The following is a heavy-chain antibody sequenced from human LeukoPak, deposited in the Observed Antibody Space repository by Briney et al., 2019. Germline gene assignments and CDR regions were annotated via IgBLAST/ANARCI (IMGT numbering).Heavy chain of an antibody. V-gene: IGHV3-74*01. CDR1: GFTFSSNW. Sequence: GGSLRLSCAASGFTFSSNWMYWVRQGPGKGLVWVSRINSDGSSTSYADSVKGRFTISRDNAKNTLYLQMNSLRAEDTAVYYCATYYYGSGSSTKVDYWGQGTLVTVSS. CDR2: INSDGSST. CDR3: ATYYYGSGSSTKVDY. J-gene: IGHJ4*02. D-gene: IGHD3-10*01.